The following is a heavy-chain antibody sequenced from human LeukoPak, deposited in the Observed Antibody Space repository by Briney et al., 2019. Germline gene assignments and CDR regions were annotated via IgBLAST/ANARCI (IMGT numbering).Heavy chain of an antibody. V-gene: IGHV1-69*13. CDR2: IIPIFGTE. Sequence: SVTVPCQVSGGTLSRYAISWVRQAPGQGLEGMGGIIPIFGTENYAQKFQGRVTTTADESTSTAYRELSRLRSEDTAVYSCAGEGDDAVDYCGQGTLVTVSS. CDR1: GGTLSRYA. CDR3: AGEGDDAVDY. D-gene: IGHD3-16*01. J-gene: IGHJ4*02.